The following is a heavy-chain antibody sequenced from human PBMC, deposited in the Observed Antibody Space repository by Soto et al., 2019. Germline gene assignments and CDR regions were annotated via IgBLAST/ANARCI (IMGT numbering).Heavy chain of an antibody. V-gene: IGHV4-59*08. Sequence: SETLSLTCTVSGGSISSYYWSWIRQPPGKGLEWIGYIYYSGSTNYNPSLKSRVTISVDTSKNQFSLKLSSVTAADTAVYYCARQGGLRWFGERNYYGMDVWGQGTTVTVSS. CDR1: GGSISSYY. D-gene: IGHD3-10*01. CDR3: ARQGGLRWFGERNYYGMDV. CDR2: IYYSGST. J-gene: IGHJ6*02.